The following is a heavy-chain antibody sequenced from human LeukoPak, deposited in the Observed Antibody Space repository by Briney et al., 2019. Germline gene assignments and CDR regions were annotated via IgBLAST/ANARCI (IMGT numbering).Heavy chain of an antibody. CDR1: GFTFSESW. CDR2: INHEGGGI. Sequence: GGSLRLSCAASGFTFSESWMTWVRRVPGQGLEWVAHINHEGGGIQYVDSVKSRFTISRDNAKGSVYLQMNSLRAEDTAIYHCATYINWVAGDVWGQGTTVIVSS. D-gene: IGHD1-1*01. CDR3: ATYINWVAGDV. J-gene: IGHJ6*02. V-gene: IGHV3-7*01.